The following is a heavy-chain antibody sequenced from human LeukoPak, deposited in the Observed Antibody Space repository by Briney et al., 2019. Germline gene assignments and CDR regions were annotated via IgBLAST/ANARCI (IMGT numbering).Heavy chain of an antibody. Sequence: PSQTLSLTCTVSGGSISSGSYYWSWIRQPAGKGLEWIGRIYTSGSTNYNPSLKSRVTISVDTSKNQFSLKLSPVTAADTAVYYCAGDYYDSSGYYYWGQGTLVTVSS. CDR2: IYTSGST. CDR3: AGDYYDSSGYYY. CDR1: GGSISSGSYY. J-gene: IGHJ4*02. D-gene: IGHD3-22*01. V-gene: IGHV4-61*02.